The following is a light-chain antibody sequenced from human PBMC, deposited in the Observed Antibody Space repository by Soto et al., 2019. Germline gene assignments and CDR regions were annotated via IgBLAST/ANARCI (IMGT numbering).Light chain of an antibody. CDR3: QQFGASPWT. CDR2: GAS. Sequence: EIVLTQSPGTLSLSPGDRATLSCRASQSVSSSYLAWYQQKPGQAPRLLIYGASSRATDIPDRFSGSGSGTDFTLTISRLEPEDFAAYYCQQFGASPWTFGQGTKVEIK. V-gene: IGKV3-20*01. CDR1: QSVSSSY. J-gene: IGKJ1*01.